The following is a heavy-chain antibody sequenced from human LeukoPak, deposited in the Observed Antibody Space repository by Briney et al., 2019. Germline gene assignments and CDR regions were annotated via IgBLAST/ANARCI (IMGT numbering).Heavy chain of an antibody. CDR3: ARDKGAIAAASGVFMDV. J-gene: IGHJ6*03. Sequence: SETLSLTCTVSGGSISSYYWSWIRQPAGKGLEWSGRIYTSGSTNYNPSLKSRVTISVDKSKNQFSLKLSSVTAADTAVYYCARDKGAIAAASGVFMDVWGKGTTVTVSS. V-gene: IGHV4-4*07. CDR1: GGSISSYY. D-gene: IGHD6-13*01. CDR2: IYTSGST.